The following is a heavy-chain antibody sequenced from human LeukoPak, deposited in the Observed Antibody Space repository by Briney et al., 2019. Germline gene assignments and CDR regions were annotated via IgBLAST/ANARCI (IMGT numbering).Heavy chain of an antibody. CDR2: IYYSGST. Sequence: SETLSLTCSVSGGSISSYDWSWIRQPPGKGLEWIGYIYYSGSTNYNPSLKSRVTISVDTSKNQFSMRLSSVTAADTAVYYCGRFRGSGYSFDYWGQGTLVTVSS. D-gene: IGHD3-22*01. CDR3: GRFRGSGYSFDY. J-gene: IGHJ4*02. CDR1: GGSISSYD. V-gene: IGHV4-59*08.